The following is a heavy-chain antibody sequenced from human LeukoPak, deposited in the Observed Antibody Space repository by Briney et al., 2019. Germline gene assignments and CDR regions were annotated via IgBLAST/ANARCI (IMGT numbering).Heavy chain of an antibody. CDR1: GFPFSSYA. V-gene: IGHV3-23*01. J-gene: IGHJ4*02. CDR3: AKDPLNTIMVSPTFDY. D-gene: IGHD5-18*01. CDR2: ISGSGDDT. Sequence: GGSLRLSCVVSGFPFSSYAMSWVRQAPGKGLEWVSGISGSGDDTYYAASVKGRFIVSRDTSKNTLYLQMNSLRAEDTAVYYCAKDPLNTIMVSPTFDYWGQGTLVTVSS.